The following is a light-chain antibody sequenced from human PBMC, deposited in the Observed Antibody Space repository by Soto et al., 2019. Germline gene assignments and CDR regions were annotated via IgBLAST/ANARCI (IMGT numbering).Light chain of an antibody. J-gene: IGLJ3*02. CDR3: SSYTTIGTWV. V-gene: IGLV2-14*03. CDR1: SSDVGDRNY. CDR2: EVN. Sequence: QSVLTQPASVSGSPGQSITISCTGTSSDVGDRNYVSWYQQHPNKAPKLIIYEVNNRPSGISNRFSDSKSGNTASLTISGLQHEDEADYHCSSYTTIGTWVFGGGTKLTVL.